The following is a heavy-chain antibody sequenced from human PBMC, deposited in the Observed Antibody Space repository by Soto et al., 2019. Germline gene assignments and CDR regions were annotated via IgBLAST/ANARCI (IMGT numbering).Heavy chain of an antibody. V-gene: IGHV1-18*01. J-gene: IGHJ6*03. D-gene: IGHD3-10*01. CDR1: GYTFTSYG. CDR2: ISAYNGNT. Sequence: ASVKVSCKASGYTFTSYGISWVRQAPGQGLEWMGWISAYNGNTNYAQKLQGRVTMTTDTSTSTAYMELRSLGSDDTAVYYCAREAEGSGSYYKWVGSSYYYYYMDVWGKGTTVTVSS. CDR3: AREAEGSGSYYKWVGSSYYYYYMDV.